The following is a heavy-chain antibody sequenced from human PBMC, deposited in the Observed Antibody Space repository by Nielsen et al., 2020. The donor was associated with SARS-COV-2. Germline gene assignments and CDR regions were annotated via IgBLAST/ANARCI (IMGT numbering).Heavy chain of an antibody. J-gene: IGHJ5*02. V-gene: IGHV4-31*03. CDR2: RHYTGNT. CDR3: ATGAGWFDP. D-gene: IGHD6-19*01. CDR1: GGSFSSGGSS. Sequence: SETLSPTCSVSGGSFSSGGSSYSWIRQHPGKGLEWIGLRHYTGNTYYNPSLQSRLFISVDTSKNQFSLRLSSATAADTAVYYCATGAGWFDPWGQGTRVTVSS.